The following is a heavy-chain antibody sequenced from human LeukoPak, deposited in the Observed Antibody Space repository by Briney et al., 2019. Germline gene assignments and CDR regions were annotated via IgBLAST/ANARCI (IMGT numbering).Heavy chain of an antibody. CDR3: SRGVYEEDVNY. D-gene: IGHD6-13*01. CDR2: LSSDGRDP. Sequence: QPGGSLRLSCAASGFTFSNYWMHWVRQAPGKGLVWVSRLSSDGRDPSYADSVKGRFTISRDNAKNTLYMQMNSLRVEDTAVYYCSRGVYEEDVNYWGQGTLVTVSS. CDR1: GFTFSNYW. V-gene: IGHV3-74*01. J-gene: IGHJ4*02.